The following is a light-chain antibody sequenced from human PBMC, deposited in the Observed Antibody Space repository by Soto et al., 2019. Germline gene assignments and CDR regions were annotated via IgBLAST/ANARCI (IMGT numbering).Light chain of an antibody. CDR2: GAS. J-gene: IGKJ1*01. V-gene: IGKV1-39*01. CDR3: QQSSITPRS. Sequence: DIRLTQSPPSLSASVGDRVTISCRASQSISTYLMWYQQKPGKAPNLLIYGASGLQNGVPSRFTGSGSGTEFSLTTSGLQPEDSGTYYCQQSSITPRSFGQGTKVDIK. CDR1: QSISTY.